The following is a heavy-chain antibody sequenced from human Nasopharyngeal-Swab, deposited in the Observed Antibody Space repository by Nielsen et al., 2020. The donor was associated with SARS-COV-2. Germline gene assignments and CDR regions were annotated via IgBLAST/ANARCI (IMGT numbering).Heavy chain of an antibody. J-gene: IGHJ4*02. Sequence: GESLKISCATSGLTFSTYWMTWVRQAPGKGLEWVANIKQDGSEKYYIDSVKGRFTISRDNAKSSLFLEMNSLRVEDTALYYCATDGYSFGYDRGYWGQGTLVIVSS. V-gene: IGHV3-7*01. D-gene: IGHD4-11*01. CDR2: IKQDGSEK. CDR1: GLTFSTYW. CDR3: ATDGYSFGYDRGY.